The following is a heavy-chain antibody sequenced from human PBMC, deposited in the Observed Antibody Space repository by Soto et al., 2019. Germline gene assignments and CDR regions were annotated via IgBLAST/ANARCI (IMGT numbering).Heavy chain of an antibody. J-gene: IGHJ5*02. CDR2: INHSGST. CDR1: GGSFSGYY. Sequence: SETLSLTCAVYGGSFSGYYWSWIRQPPGKGLEWIGEINHSGSTNYNPSLKSRVTISVDTSKNQFSLKLSSVTAADTAVYYCARVSPLLWFGDRWFDPWGQGTLGTAPQ. CDR3: ARVSPLLWFGDRWFDP. D-gene: IGHD3-10*01. V-gene: IGHV4-34*01.